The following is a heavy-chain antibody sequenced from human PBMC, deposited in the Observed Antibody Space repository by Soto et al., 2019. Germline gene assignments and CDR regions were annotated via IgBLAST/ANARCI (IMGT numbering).Heavy chain of an antibody. J-gene: IGHJ5*02. CDR2: INPNSGGT. V-gene: IGHV1-2*04. Sequence: ASVKVSCKASGYTFTGYYMHWVRQAPGQGLEWMGWINPNSGGTNYAQKFQGWVTMTRDTSISTAYMELSRLRSDDTAVYYCARADIVATIVGYWFDPWGQGTLVTVSS. CDR3: ARADIVATIVGYWFDP. D-gene: IGHD5-12*01. CDR1: GYTFTGYY.